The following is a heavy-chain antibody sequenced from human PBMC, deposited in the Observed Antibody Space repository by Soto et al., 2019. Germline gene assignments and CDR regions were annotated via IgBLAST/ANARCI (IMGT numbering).Heavy chain of an antibody. CDR3: AKRYYDSSGYYSLDQ. V-gene: IGHV3-23*01. D-gene: IGHD3-22*01. J-gene: IGHJ4*02. CDR1: GFRFYSYD. Sequence: GGSLRLSCAASGFRFYSYDMSWVRQAPGKGLEWVSVISGTGGGTAGSTYYADSVKGRFTISRDNSKNTLYLQMNSLRAEDTAVYYCAKRYYDSSGYYSLDQWGQGTLVTVSS. CDR2: ISGTGGGTAGST.